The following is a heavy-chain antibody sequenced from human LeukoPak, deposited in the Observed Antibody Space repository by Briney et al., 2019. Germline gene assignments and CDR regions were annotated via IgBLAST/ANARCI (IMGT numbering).Heavy chain of an antibody. CDR3: TTELVLRFGELLTIDY. CDR2: IKSKTDGETT. V-gene: IGHV3-15*01. D-gene: IGHD3-10*01. J-gene: IGHJ4*02. CDR1: GFTFSNAW. Sequence: PGGSLRLSCAASGFTFSNAWMSWVRQAPGKGLEWVGRIKSKTDGETTDYAAPVKGRFTISRDDSKNTLYLQMNSLKTEDTAVSYCTTELVLRFGELLTIDYWGQGTLVTVSS.